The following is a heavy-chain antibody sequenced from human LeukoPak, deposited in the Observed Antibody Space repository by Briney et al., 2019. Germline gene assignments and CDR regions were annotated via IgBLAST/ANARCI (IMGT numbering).Heavy chain of an antibody. Sequence: PSETLSLTCTVSNASTTDYFWSWIRQPPGKGLEWMSYIYSSGSTKYNPSLNSRVSMSVDTSKSHFSLRLRSVTAADTAVYYCARHLDWKGITFDSWGRGLLVTVSS. CDR2: IYSSGST. CDR3: ARHLDWKGITFDS. CDR1: NASTTDYF. J-gene: IGHJ4*02. D-gene: IGHD1-1*01. V-gene: IGHV4-59*08.